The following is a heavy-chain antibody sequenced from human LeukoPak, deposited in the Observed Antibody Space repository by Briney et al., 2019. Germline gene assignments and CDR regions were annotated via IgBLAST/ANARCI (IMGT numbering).Heavy chain of an antibody. J-gene: IGHJ6*02. CDR1: GFTFSSYW. V-gene: IGHV3-74*01. CDR3: ARERVVVTAIEDCYYGMDV. CDR2: INSDGSST. D-gene: IGHD2-21*02. Sequence: GGSLRLSCAASGFTFSSYWMHWVRQAPGKGLVWVSRINSDGSSTSYADSVKGRFTISRDNAKNTLYLQMNSLRAEDTAVYYCARERVVVTAIEDCYYGMDVWGQGTTVTVSS.